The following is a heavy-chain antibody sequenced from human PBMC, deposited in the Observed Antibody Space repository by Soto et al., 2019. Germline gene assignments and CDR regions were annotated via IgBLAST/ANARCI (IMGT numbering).Heavy chain of an antibody. V-gene: IGHV5-51*01. CDR3: ARAMVPTSYYYGMDV. CDR1: GYSFTSYW. CDR2: IYPGDSDT. J-gene: IGHJ6*02. Sequence: GESLNISCKGSGYSFTSYWIGWVRQMPGKGLEWMGIIYPGDSDTRYSPSFQGQVTISADKSISTAYLQWSSLKASDTAMYYCARAMVPTSYYYGMDVWGQGTTVTVSS. D-gene: IGHD3-10*01.